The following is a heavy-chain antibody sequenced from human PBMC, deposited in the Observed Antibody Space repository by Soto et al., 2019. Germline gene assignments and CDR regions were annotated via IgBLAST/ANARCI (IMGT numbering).Heavy chain of an antibody. CDR2: INPNSGGT. CDR3: ARRAKIFGGYVWLDP. Sequence: ASVKVSGKASGYTFTGYYMDWVRQAPGQGLEWRGLINPNSGGTNYAQKFQGWVTMTRDTSISTAYMELSRLRSDDTAVYYCARRAKIFGGYVWLDPWGYGPHVAVS. V-gene: IGHV1-2*04. CDR1: GYTFTGYY. D-gene: IGHD3-3*01. J-gene: IGHJ5*02.